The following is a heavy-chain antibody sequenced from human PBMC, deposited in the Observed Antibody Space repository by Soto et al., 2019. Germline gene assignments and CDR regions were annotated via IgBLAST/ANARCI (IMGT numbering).Heavy chain of an antibody. CDR3: AREVTGTSQV. CDR2: IIPIFGTA. Sequence: SVKVSCKASGGTFSSYAISWVRQGPGQGLEWMGGIIPIFGTANYAQKFQGRVTITADESTSTAYMELSSLRSEDTAVYYCAREVTGTSQVWGQGTTVTVSS. V-gene: IGHV1-69*13. CDR1: GGTFSSYA. J-gene: IGHJ6*02. D-gene: IGHD1-7*01.